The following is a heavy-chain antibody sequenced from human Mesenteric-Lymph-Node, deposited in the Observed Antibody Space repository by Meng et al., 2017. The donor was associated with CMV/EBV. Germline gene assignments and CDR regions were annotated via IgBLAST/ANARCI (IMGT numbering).Heavy chain of an antibody. CDR3: ARDSSGYYWFDP. Sequence: SGDSISSGGYFWNWIRQHPGKGLEWIGSIYHSGTTYYNPSLKSRVAISVDTSKNQFSLRLSSVTAADTAVYYCARDSSGYYWFDPWGQGTLVTVSS. CDR1: GDSISSGGYF. D-gene: IGHD3-22*01. V-gene: IGHV4-31*02. CDR2: IYHSGTT. J-gene: IGHJ5*02.